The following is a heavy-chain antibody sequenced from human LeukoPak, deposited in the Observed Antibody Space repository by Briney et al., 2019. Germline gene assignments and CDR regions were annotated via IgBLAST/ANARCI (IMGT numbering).Heavy chain of an antibody. CDR2: INPNSGGT. J-gene: IGHJ4*02. V-gene: IGHV1-2*06. CDR1: GYTFTGYY. D-gene: IGHD3-3*01. Sequence: GASVKVSCKASGYTFTGYYMHWVRQAPGQGLEWMGRINPNSGGTNYAQKFQGRVTMTSDTSISTAYMELSRLRSDDTAVYYCARSGITIFGVVKVFDYWGQGTLVTVSS. CDR3: ARSGITIFGVVKVFDY.